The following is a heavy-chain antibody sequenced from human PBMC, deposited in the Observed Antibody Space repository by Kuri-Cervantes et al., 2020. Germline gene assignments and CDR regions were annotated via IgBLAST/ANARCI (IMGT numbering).Heavy chain of an antibody. CDR2: IYSGGST. Sequence: GESLKISCAASGFTVSSNYMSWVRQAPGKGLEWISVIYSGGSTYYADSVKGRFTISRDNSKNTLYLQMNSLRAEDTAVYYCARDWPDYYYYYGMDVWGQGTTVTVSS. CDR1: GFTVSSNY. CDR3: ARDWPDYYYYYGMDV. J-gene: IGHJ6*02. V-gene: IGHV3-66*01.